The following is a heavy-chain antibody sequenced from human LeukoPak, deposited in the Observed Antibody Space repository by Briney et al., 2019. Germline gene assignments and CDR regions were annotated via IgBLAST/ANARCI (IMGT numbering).Heavy chain of an antibody. CDR2: ISGSGGST. Sequence: QPGGSLRLSCAASGFTFSNYAMSWVRQAPGKGLEWVSAISGSGGSTYYADSVKGRFTISRDNAKTSLYLQMNSLRAEDTAVYYCARDDIGSGVCLDYWGQGTLVTVS. V-gene: IGHV3-23*01. J-gene: IGHJ4*02. CDR1: GFTFSNYA. CDR3: ARDDIGSGVCLDY. D-gene: IGHD1-26*01.